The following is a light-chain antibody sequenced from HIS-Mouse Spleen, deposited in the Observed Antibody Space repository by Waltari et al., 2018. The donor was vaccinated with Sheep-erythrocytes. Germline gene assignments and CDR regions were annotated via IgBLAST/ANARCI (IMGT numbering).Light chain of an antibody. Sequence: LTQPPSVSVSPGQTATITCSGDKLGDKYACWYQQKPGQSPVLVIYQDSKRPSGIPERFSGSNSGNTATLTISGTQAMDEADYYCQAWDSSTVVFGGGTKLTVL. V-gene: IGLV3-1*01. J-gene: IGLJ2*01. CDR1: KLGDKY. CDR2: QDS. CDR3: QAWDSSTVV.